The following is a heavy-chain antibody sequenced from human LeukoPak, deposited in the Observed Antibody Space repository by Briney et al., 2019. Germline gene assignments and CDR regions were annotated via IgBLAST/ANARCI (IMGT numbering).Heavy chain of an antibody. V-gene: IGHV3-66*02. Sequence: GGSLRLSCTVSGVSVSTSYMSWVRQAPGKGLDSVSVINSGGGTYYADSVKGRFTISRDNSKNTLYLQMNSLRAEDTSVYYCARAHYDISGWGPDYWGQGTLVTVSS. CDR2: INSGGGT. CDR3: ARAHYDISGWGPDY. J-gene: IGHJ4*02. CDR1: GVSVSTSY. D-gene: IGHD3-22*01.